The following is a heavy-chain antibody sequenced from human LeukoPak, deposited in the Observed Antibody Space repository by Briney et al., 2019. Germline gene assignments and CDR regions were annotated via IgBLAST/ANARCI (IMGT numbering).Heavy chain of an antibody. CDR3: TRDRAGLYYYMGV. J-gene: IGHJ6*03. D-gene: IGHD6-19*01. Sequence: PGGSLRLSCTASGFTFGDYAMSWFRQAPGKGLEWVGFIRSKAYGGTTEYAASVKGRFTISRDDSKSIAYLQMNSLKTEDTAVYYCTRDRAGLYYYMGVWGKGTTVTVSS. V-gene: IGHV3-49*03. CDR2: IRSKAYGGTT. CDR1: GFTFGDYA.